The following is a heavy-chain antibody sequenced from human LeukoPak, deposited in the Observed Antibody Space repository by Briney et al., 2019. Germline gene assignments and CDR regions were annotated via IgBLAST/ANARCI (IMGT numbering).Heavy chain of an antibody. D-gene: IGHD2-21*02. Sequence: GGSLRLSCAASGFTFSSYSMNWVRQAPGKGLEWVSSISSSSSYIYYADSVKGRFTISRHNAKNSLYLQMHSLRAEDTAEYYCARGHIVVLTAPDYWGQGTLVTVSS. CDR1: GFTFSSYS. CDR2: ISSSSSYI. V-gene: IGHV3-21*01. CDR3: ARGHIVVLTAPDY. J-gene: IGHJ4*02.